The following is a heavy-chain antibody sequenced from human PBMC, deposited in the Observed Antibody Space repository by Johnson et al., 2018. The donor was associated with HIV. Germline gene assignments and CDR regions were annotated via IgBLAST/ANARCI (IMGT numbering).Heavy chain of an antibody. J-gene: IGHJ3*01. V-gene: IGHV3-23*04. CDR2: ISGSGGST. CDR1: GFTFSSYA. D-gene: IGHD3-10*01. Sequence: VQLVESGGGVVQPGRSLRLSCAASGFTFSSYAMHWVRQAPGKGLEWVSAISGSGGSTYYADSVKGRFTISRDNAKNSLSLHMNSLRAEDTAVYYCARAPEVRGVDAFDVWGQGTVVTVSS. CDR3: ARAPEVRGVDAFDV.